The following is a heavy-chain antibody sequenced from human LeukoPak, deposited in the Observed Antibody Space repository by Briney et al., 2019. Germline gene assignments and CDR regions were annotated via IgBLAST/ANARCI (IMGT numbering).Heavy chain of an antibody. Sequence: GGSLRLSCAASGFTFSSYWMSWVRQAPGKGLEWVANIKGDGSERYYVDSVKGRFTISRDNAKNSVYLQMNSLRGEDTAVYYCARGMSTSYWGQGTLVTVSS. CDR3: ARGMSTSY. V-gene: IGHV3-7*04. CDR2: IKGDGSER. J-gene: IGHJ4*02. CDR1: GFTFSSYW. D-gene: IGHD2-2*01.